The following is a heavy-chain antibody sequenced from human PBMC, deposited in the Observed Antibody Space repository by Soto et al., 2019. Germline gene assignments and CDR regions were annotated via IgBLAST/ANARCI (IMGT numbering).Heavy chain of an antibody. V-gene: IGHV4-59*01. Sequence: SETLSLTCTVSGGSISSYYWSWIRQPPGKGLEWIGYIYYSGSTNYNPSLKSRVTISVDTSKNQFSLKLSSVTAADTAVYYCARESRLRAFDIWGQGTMVTVS. J-gene: IGHJ3*02. CDR3: ARESRLRAFDI. CDR1: GGSISSYY. CDR2: IYYSGST.